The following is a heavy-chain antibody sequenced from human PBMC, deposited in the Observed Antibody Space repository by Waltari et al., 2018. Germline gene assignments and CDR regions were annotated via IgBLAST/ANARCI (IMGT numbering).Heavy chain of an antibody. D-gene: IGHD6-6*01. CDR2: IWYDGSNK. CDR3: ARSIAARPGDY. J-gene: IGHJ4*02. CDR1: GFTFSSYG. Sequence: QVQLVESGGGVVQPGRSLRLSCAASGFTFSSYGMHWVRQAPGKGLAWVAVIWYDGSNKDYADAVKGRFTISRDNSKNTLYLQMNSLRAEDTAVYYCARSIAARPGDYWGQGTLVTVSS. V-gene: IGHV3-33*01.